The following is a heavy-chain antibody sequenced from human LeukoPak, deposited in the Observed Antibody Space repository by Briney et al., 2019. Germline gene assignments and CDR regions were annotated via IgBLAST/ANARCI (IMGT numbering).Heavy chain of an antibody. CDR3: ARGQIVVVVAGPYYFYYMDV. CDR1: GGSFSGYY. J-gene: IGHJ6*03. Sequence: PSETLSLTCAVYGGSFSGYYWSWIRQPPGKWLEWIGEINHSGSTNYNPSLKSRVTISVDTSKNQFSLKLSSVTAADTAVYYCARGQIVVVVAGPYYFYYMDVWRKGTTVTVSS. V-gene: IGHV4-34*01. D-gene: IGHD2-15*01. CDR2: INHSGST.